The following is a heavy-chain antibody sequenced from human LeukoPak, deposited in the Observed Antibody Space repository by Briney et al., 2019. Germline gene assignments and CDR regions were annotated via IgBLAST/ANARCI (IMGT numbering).Heavy chain of an antibody. CDR1: QFTFNGAW. J-gene: IGHJ4*02. Sequence: PGGSLRLSCADSQFTFNGAWMNWVRQAPGKGLEWVANMDPTGSQKRYVDSVRGRVTISKDNPGASLYLDMHSLRAEDTAIYYCAIWTSGNYWGQGTLVTVSS. V-gene: IGHV3-7*01. D-gene: IGHD1-1*01. CDR3: AIWTSGNY. CDR2: MDPTGSQK.